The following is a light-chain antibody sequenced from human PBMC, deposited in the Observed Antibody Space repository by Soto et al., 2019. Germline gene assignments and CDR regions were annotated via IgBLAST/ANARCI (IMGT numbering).Light chain of an antibody. V-gene: IGKV3-15*01. CDR2: DAS. J-gene: IGKJ2*01. CDR1: QSVSSY. CDR3: QQYNTWPPYT. Sequence: EAVMTQSPGTLSLSPGERATLSCRASQSVSSYLAWYQQKPGQAPRLLIYDASTRATGIPARFSGSGSGTEFTLTISSLQSEDFAVYYCQQYNTWPPYTFGQGTKVDIK.